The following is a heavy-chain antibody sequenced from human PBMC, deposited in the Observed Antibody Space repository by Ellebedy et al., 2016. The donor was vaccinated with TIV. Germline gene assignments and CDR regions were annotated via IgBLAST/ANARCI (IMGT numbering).Heavy chain of an antibody. Sequence: ASVKVSXXASGYTFTSYDINWVRQATGQGLEWMGWMNPNSGNTGYAQKFQGRVTITADESTSTAYMELSSLRSEDTAVYYCASEKSGYEVSYGMDVWGQGTTVTVSS. J-gene: IGHJ6*02. CDR3: ASEKSGYEVSYGMDV. D-gene: IGHD5-12*01. CDR2: MNPNSGNT. CDR1: GYTFTSYD. V-gene: IGHV1-8*01.